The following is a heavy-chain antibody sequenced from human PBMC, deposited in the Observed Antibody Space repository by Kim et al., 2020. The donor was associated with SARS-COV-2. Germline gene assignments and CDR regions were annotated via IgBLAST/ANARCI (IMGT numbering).Heavy chain of an antibody. CDR3: GGYCSSTSCLIDY. D-gene: IGHD2-2*03. CDR2: ISYDGSNK. J-gene: IGHJ4*02. V-gene: IGHV3-30*03. Sequence: GGSLRLSCAASGFTFSSYGMHWVRQAPGKGLEWVAVISYDGSNKYYADSVKGRFTISRDNSKNTLYLQMNSLRAEDTAVYYCGGYCSSTSCLIDYWGQGTLVTVSS. CDR1: GFTFSSYG.